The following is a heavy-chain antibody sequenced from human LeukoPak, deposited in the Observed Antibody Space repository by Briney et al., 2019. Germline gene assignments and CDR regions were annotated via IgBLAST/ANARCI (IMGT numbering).Heavy chain of an antibody. D-gene: IGHD6-19*01. Sequence: PGRSLRLSCAASGLTFSSYGMHWVRQAPGKGLEWVAVMWYDGSNKYYADSVKGRFTISRDNSKNTLYLQMDSLRVEDTAVYYCARAPGVLWLVGFDYWGQGTLVTVSS. J-gene: IGHJ4*02. CDR2: MWYDGSNK. CDR3: ARAPGVLWLVGFDY. V-gene: IGHV3-33*01. CDR1: GLTFSSYG.